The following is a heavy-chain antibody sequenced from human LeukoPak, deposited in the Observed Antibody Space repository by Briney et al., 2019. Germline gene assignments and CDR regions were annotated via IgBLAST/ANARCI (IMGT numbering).Heavy chain of an antibody. D-gene: IGHD7-27*01. Sequence: PGGSLRLSCAASGFTFRNHWMHWVRQAPGKGLVWVARINSDGSDTSHADSVEGRFTISRDNVKDTLYLQMNSLRVEDTAVYYCARNNWGIDYWGQGTLVAVSS. V-gene: IGHV3-74*01. CDR2: INSDGSDT. J-gene: IGHJ4*02. CDR3: ARNNWGIDY. CDR1: GFTFRNHW.